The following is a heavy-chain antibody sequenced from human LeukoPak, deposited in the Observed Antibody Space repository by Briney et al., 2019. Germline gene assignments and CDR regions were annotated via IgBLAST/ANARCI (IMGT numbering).Heavy chain of an antibody. CDR3: ARGGNVVVPAALFPVGYYYYMDV. D-gene: IGHD2-2*01. J-gene: IGHJ6*03. V-gene: IGHV1-69*13. CDR2: IIPIFGTA. CDR1: GGTFSSYA. Sequence: SVKVSCKASGGTFSSYAISWVRRAPGQGREWMGGIIPIFGTANYAQKFQGRGTITADESTSTAYMELSSLRSEDTAVYYCARGGNVVVPAALFPVGYYYYMDVWGKGTTVTVSS.